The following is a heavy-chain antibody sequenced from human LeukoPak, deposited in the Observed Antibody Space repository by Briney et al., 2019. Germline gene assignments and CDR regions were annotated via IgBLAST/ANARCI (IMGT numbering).Heavy chain of an antibody. CDR1: GDSISNYY. CDR2: ISYSGTT. Sequence: SETLSLTCTVSGDSISNYYWSSIRQPPGKRLEWIGYISYSGTTNHNPSLPSRVTIPAATSRQQFPLNLSSTTAADTAMYYCARVVDGYNLRWYCDLWGRGTLVTVSS. D-gene: IGHD5-24*01. CDR3: ARVVDGYNLRWYCDL. J-gene: IGHJ2*01. V-gene: IGHV4-59*01.